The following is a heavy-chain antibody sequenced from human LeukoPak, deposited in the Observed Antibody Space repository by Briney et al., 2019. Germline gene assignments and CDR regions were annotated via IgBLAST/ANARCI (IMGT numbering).Heavy chain of an antibody. Sequence: ASVKVSCKASGYIFTTYAINWVRQATGQGLEWMGWMNPNTGATGYAQKFRGRVTMTRNTSISTAYMELSSLKSEDTAVYYCARYRSANYFDYWGQGTLVTVSS. V-gene: IGHV1-8*01. CDR3: ARYRSANYFDY. D-gene: IGHD3-16*02. CDR2: MNPNTGAT. CDR1: GYIFTTYA. J-gene: IGHJ4*02.